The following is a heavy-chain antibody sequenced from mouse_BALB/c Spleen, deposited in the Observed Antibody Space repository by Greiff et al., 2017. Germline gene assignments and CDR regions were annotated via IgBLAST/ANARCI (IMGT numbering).Heavy chain of an antibody. CDR3: TRDGPLGGAMDY. CDR1: GFTFSNYW. CDR2: IRLKSNNYAT. J-gene: IGHJ4*01. Sequence: EVHLVESGGGLVQPGGSMKLSCVASGFTFSNYWMNWVRQSPEKGLEWVAEIRLKSNNYATHYAESVKGRFTISRDDSKSRVYLQMNNLRAEDTGIYYCTRDGPLGGAMDYWGQGTSVTVSS. V-gene: IGHV6-6*02. D-gene: IGHD2-3*01.